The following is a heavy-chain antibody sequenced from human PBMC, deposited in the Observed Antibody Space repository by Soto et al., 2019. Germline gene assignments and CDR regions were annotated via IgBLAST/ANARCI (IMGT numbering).Heavy chain of an antibody. J-gene: IGHJ4*02. V-gene: IGHV3-74*01. CDR3: ASGGDQAY. CDR1: GFTFDYYC. Sequence: EVQLVESGGGLVQPGGSLRLSCVASGFTFDYYCMHWVRQAPGEGLMWVSRLQTDGSHPDYADSVKGRFTISRDNTKKALWMQMNIPVAEDQAVYYCASGGDQAYWGQGTLVTVSS. D-gene: IGHD2-21*02. CDR2: LQTDGSHP.